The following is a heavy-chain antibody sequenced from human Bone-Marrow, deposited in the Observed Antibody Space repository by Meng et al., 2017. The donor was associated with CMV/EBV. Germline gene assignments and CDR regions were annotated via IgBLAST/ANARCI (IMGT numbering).Heavy chain of an antibody. Sequence: GESLKISCAASGFTFSNARMSWVRQAPGKGLEWVGRIESKSGGGTADYGAPVKGRFTISRDDSKNALYLQIDSLKSEDTAMYYCSTIGLGGSYSPDYWGQGKLVNFAS. CDR2: IESKSGGGTA. J-gene: IGHJ4*02. CDR3: STIGLGGSYSPDY. V-gene: IGHV3-15*04. D-gene: IGHD1-26*01. CDR1: GFTFSNAR.